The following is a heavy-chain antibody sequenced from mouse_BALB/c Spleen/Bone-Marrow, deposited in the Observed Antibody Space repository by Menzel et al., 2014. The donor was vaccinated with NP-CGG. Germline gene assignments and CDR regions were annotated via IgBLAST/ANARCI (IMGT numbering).Heavy chain of an antibody. Sequence: VKLMESGAELVMPGASVKMSCKASGYTFTDYWMHWVKRRPGQGLEWIGAIDTSDSYTSYNQKFKGKATLTVDESSSTAYMQLSSLTSEDSAVYYCARDYYGRGWYFDVWGAGTTVTVSS. CDR3: ARDYYGRGWYFDV. D-gene: IGHD1-1*01. CDR1: GYTFTDYW. J-gene: IGHJ1*01. CDR2: IDTSDSYT. V-gene: IGHV1-69*01.